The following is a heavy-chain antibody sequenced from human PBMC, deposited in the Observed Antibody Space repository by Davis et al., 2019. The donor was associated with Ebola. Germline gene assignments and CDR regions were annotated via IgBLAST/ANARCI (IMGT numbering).Heavy chain of an antibody. CDR2: IYYSGST. D-gene: IGHD3-3*01. CDR3: ARVGYDFWSGYYTGNWFDP. J-gene: IGHJ5*02. Sequence: SETLSLTRTVSGGSISSYYWSWIRQPPGKGLEWIGYIYYSGSTNYNPSLKSRVTISVDTSKNQFSLKLSSVTAADTAVYYCARVGYDFWSGYYTGNWFDPWGQGTLVTVSS. V-gene: IGHV4-59*01. CDR1: GGSISSYY.